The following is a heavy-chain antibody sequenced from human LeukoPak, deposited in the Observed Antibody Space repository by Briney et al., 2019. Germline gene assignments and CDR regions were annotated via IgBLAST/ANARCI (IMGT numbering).Heavy chain of an antibody. CDR2: IYYSGST. CDR1: GGSISSYY. Sequence: SETLSLTCTVSGGSISSYYWSWIRQPPGEGLEWIGYIYYSGSTNYNPSLKSRVTISVDTSKNQFSLKLSSVTAADTAVYYCARDLYSSSPAFDPWGQGTLVTVSS. J-gene: IGHJ5*02. D-gene: IGHD6-13*01. CDR3: ARDLYSSSPAFDP. V-gene: IGHV4-59*01.